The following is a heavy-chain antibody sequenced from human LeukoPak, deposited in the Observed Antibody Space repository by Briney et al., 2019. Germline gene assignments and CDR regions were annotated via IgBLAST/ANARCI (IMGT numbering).Heavy chain of an antibody. V-gene: IGHV4-30-2*01. CDR1: GGSISSGSYS. CDR3: ARVAYYNGSGSREFDS. D-gene: IGHD3-10*01. J-gene: IGHJ4*02. CDR2: IYPRGST. Sequence: SQTLSLTCAVSGGSISSGSYSWSWIRQPPGKGLEWIGYIYPRGSTYYNPSLKSRVILSLDKSANQFSLNLSSVTAADTASYYCARVAYYNGSGSREFDSWGQGNLVTVSS.